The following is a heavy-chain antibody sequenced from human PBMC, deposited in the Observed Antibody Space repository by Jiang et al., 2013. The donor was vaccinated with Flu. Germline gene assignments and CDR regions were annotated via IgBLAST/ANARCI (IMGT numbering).Heavy chain of an antibody. V-gene: IGHV1-46*01. Sequence: GAEVKKPGASVKVSCKASGYTFTDYYMHWVRQAPGQGLGWMGIINPSDGSTFYAQKFQGRVTMTRDTSTSTVYMELSSLRSEDTAVYYCARVYCSGGSCHSFVFDYWGQGTLVTVSS. CDR1: GYTFTDYY. CDR3: ARVYCSGGSCHSFVFDY. D-gene: IGHD2-15*01. J-gene: IGHJ4*02. CDR2: INPSDGST.